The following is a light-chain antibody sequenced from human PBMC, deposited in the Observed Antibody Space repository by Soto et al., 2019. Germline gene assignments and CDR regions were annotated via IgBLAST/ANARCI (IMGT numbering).Light chain of an antibody. Sequence: QSVLMQPPSMSWAPGQRVAISCTGSSSNIGAGFDVHWYQQLPGTAPKLLIFGNNNRASGVPDRFSGSKSGTSASLAITGLQAEDEADYYCQSYDRSLTGYMVFGGGTKVTVL. CDR2: GNN. CDR1: SSNIGAGFD. J-gene: IGLJ2*01. V-gene: IGLV1-40*01. CDR3: QSYDRSLTGYMV.